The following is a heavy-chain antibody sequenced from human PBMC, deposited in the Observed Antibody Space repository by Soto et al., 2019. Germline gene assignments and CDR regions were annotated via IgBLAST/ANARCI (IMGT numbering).Heavy chain of an antibody. Sequence: EVQLVESGGGLVQPGGSLRLSCAASGFTFSTYWMYWVRQAPGKGLVWVSRVNNDGTDTTHADSVKGRFTISRDNAENTLYLQMNRLRAEDTAVYYCARGGLQDALDVWGQGSTVTVSS. CDR1: GFTFSTYW. CDR2: VNNDGTDT. J-gene: IGHJ6*02. CDR3: ARGGLQDALDV. V-gene: IGHV3-74*03. D-gene: IGHD2-21*01.